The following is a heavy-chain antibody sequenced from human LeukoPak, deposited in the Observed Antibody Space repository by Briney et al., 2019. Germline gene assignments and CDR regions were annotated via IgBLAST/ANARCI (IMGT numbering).Heavy chain of an antibody. J-gene: IGHJ4*02. V-gene: IGHV4-34*01. CDR1: GGSFSGYY. CDR3: AREDHEAWYY. Sequence: PSETLSLTCAVYGGSFSGYYWSWIRQPPGKGLEWIGEINHSGSTNYNPSLKSRVTISVDTSKNQFSLKLSSVTASDTAVYYCAREDHEAWYYWGQGTLVTVSS. D-gene: IGHD2-8*02. CDR2: INHSGST.